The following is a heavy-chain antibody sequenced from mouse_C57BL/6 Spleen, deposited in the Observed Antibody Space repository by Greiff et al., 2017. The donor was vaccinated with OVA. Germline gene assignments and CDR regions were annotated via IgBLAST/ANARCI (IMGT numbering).Heavy chain of an antibody. V-gene: IGHV1-54*01. CDR2: INPGSGGT. CDR3: ARGLLGYAMDY. CDR1: GYAFTNYL. Sequence: VQLQQSGAELVRPGTSVKVSCKASGYAFTNYLIEWVKQRPGQGLEWIGVINPGSGGTNYNEKFKGKATLTADKSSSTAYMQLSSLTSEDSAVYFCARGLLGYAMDYCGQGTSVTVSS. D-gene: IGHD3-1*01. J-gene: IGHJ4*01.